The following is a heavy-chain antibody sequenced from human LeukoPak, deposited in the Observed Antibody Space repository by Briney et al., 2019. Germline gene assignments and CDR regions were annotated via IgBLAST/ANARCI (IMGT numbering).Heavy chain of an antibody. V-gene: IGHV4-59*01. J-gene: IGHJ4*02. D-gene: IGHD2-2*02. CDR1: GGSISSYY. CDR2: IYYSGST. Sequence: SETLSLTCTVSGGSISSYYWSWIRQPPGEGPEWIWYIYYSGSTNYNPSLKSRVTISVDTSKNQFSLKLSSVTAADTAVYHCARGYCSSTSCYKTPPGYWGQGTLVSVSS. CDR3: ARGYCSSTSCYKTPPGY.